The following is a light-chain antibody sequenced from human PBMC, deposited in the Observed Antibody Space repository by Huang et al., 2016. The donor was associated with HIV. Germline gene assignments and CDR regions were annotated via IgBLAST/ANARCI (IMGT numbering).Light chain of an antibody. CDR3: QQYNNWPPNT. V-gene: IGKV3-15*01. Sequence: MTQSPATLSVSPGEGATLSCRVSQSVSTNLAWYQHKPGQAPRLLIHGASTRATGVPARFSGSGSGREFTLSISTLQSEDFAVYYCQQYNNWPPNTFGQGTKLEI. CDR2: GAS. J-gene: IGKJ2*01. CDR1: QSVSTN.